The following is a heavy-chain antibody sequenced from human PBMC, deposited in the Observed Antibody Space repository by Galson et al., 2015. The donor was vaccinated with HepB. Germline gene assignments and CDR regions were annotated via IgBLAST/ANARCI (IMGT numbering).Heavy chain of an antibody. J-gene: IGHJ6*02. D-gene: IGHD5-12*01. CDR2: ISSSSSYI. Sequence: SLRLSCAASGFTFSSYSMNWVRQAPGKGLEWVSSISSSSSYIYYADSVKGRFTISRDNAKNSLYLQMNSLRAEDTAVYYCARVGKATRSYYGMDVWGQGTTVTVSS. CDR1: GFTFSSYS. V-gene: IGHV3-21*01. CDR3: ARVGKATRSYYGMDV.